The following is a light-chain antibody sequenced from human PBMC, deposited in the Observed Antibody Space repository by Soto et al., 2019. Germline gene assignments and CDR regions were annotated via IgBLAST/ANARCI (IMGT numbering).Light chain of an antibody. CDR2: AAS. Sequence: IQMTQSPSTLSGSLLDGISIXTRASQTLSSWLAWYQKKPGKAPKLLIYAASSLQSGVPSRFSGSGSGTDFTLTISSLQPEDFATYYCLQDYNYPITFGQGTRLEIK. J-gene: IGKJ5*01. CDR3: LQDYNYPIT. CDR1: QTLSSW. V-gene: IGKV1-6*01.